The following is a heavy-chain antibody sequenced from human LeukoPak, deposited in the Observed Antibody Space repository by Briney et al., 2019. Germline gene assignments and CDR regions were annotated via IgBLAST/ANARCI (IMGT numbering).Heavy chain of an antibody. V-gene: IGHV3-23*01. CDR2: ISGSGGST. CDR1: GFIFGKYY. D-gene: IGHD3-10*01. J-gene: IGHJ4*02. Sequence: GGSLRLSCAASGFIFGKYYMSWVRQAPGKGLEWVSAISGSGGSTYYADSVKGRFTISRDSSKNTLYLQMNSLRAEDTAVYYCAEGRERVTMVRGVLFDYWGQGTLVTVSS. CDR3: AEGRERVTMVRGVLFDY.